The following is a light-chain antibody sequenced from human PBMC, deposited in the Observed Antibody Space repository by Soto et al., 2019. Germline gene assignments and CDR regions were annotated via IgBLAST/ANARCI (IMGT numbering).Light chain of an antibody. V-gene: IGKV3-20*01. Sequence: EIVLTQSPGTLSLSPGERATLSCRTSQTVSSTYLAWYQQKPGQAPRLLIYGASTRATGIPDRFSGSGSGTDFTFTISRLEPEDFAVYYCQQCGSLQITFGQGTRLEIK. CDR2: GAS. J-gene: IGKJ5*01. CDR3: QQCGSLQIT. CDR1: QTVSSTY.